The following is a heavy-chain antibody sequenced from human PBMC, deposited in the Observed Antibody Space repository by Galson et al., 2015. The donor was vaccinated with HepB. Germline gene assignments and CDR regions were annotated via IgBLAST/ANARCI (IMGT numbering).Heavy chain of an antibody. D-gene: IGHD6-13*01. Sequence: SVKVSCKASGGTFCSYAISWVRQAPGQGLEWMGGIIPIFGTANYAQKFQGRVTITADKSTSTAYMELSSLRSEDTAVYYCAREGIAAAGTRFDYWGQGTLVTVSS. CDR3: AREGIAAAGTRFDY. J-gene: IGHJ4*02. CDR2: IIPIFGTA. V-gene: IGHV1-69*06. CDR1: GGTFCSYA.